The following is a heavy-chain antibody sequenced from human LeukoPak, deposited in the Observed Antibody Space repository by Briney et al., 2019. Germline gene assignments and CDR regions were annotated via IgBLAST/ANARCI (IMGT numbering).Heavy chain of an antibody. CDR3: ARDGHSSGYYQTVAFHI. CDR2: ISAYNNGYT. V-gene: IGHV1-18*01. J-gene: IGHJ3*02. Sequence: GASVKVSCKASGYTFTSYGISWVRQAPGQGLEWMGWISAYNNGYTKHAQKLQGRLTMTTDTSTSTAYMELRSLRSDDTAVYYCARDGHSSGYYQTVAFHIWGQGTMVTVSS. CDR1: GYTFTSYG. D-gene: IGHD3-22*01.